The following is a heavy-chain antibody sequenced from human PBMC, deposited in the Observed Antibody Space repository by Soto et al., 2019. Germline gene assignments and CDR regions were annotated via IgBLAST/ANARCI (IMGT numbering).Heavy chain of an antibody. CDR3: ARASGIVVVIGL. CDR2: INAGNGNT. CDR1: GYTFTSYA. Sequence: VSVKVSCKASGYTFTSYAMHWVRQAPGQRLEWMGWINAGNGNTKYSQKFQGRVTITRDTSASTAYMELSSLRSEDTAVYYCARASGIVVVIGLWGQGTLVTVSS. J-gene: IGHJ4*02. D-gene: IGHD3-22*01. V-gene: IGHV1-3*01.